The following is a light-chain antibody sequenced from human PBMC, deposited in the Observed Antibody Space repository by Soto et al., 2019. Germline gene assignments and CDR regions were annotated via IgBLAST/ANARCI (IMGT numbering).Light chain of an antibody. CDR2: DAS. Sequence: DIVMTQSPATLSVSPGERATLSCRASQSVSRYLAWYQQKPGQAPRLLIYDASTRAAGIPVRFSGSGPGTEFTLTISGLQSEDFGVYYCQQTKDWPATFGQGTKVDIK. CDR1: QSVSRY. J-gene: IGKJ1*01. V-gene: IGKV3-15*01. CDR3: QQTKDWPAT.